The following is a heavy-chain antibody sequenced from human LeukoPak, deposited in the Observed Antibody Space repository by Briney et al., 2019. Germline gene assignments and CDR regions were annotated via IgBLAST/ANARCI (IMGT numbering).Heavy chain of an antibody. V-gene: IGHV4-39*01. CDR2: IYYSGST. D-gene: IGHD3-10*01. CDR1: GGSISSSSYY. Sequence: SETLSLTCTVSGGSISSSSYYWGWIRQPPGKGLEWIGSIYYSGSTYYNPSLKSRVTISVDTSKNQFSLKLSSVTAADTAVYYCARTVPGSYYKNCMDVWGQGTTVTVSS. CDR3: ARTVPGSYYKNCMDV. J-gene: IGHJ6*02.